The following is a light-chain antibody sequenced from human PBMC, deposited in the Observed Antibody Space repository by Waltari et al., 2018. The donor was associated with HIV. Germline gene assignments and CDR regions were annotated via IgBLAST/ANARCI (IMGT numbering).Light chain of an antibody. CDR2: RTD. CDR3: QSYDSSLFWV. Sequence: SVLTQPPSLSGAPGQRATISCIATSSNIGADYDITWYRQVSGAAPKLLIYRTDARPSGVPDRFFGSRSGASASLVINGLQTDDEADYYCQSYDSSLFWVFGGGTKLTVL. V-gene: IGLV1-40*01. J-gene: IGLJ2*01. CDR1: SSNIGADYD.